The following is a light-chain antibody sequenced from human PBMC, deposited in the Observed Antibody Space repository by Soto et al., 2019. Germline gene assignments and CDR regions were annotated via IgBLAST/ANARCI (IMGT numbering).Light chain of an antibody. CDR3: QQSYSTPPLT. Sequence: DIQMTQSPSSLSASVGDRITLTCRASQGISTWLAWHQQKPGKAPNLLIYAASSLQSGVPSRFSGSGSGTDFILTISSLQPDDFAAYYCQQSYSTPPLTLGGGTKVDIK. CDR1: QGISTW. V-gene: IGKV1-39*01. CDR2: AAS. J-gene: IGKJ4*01.